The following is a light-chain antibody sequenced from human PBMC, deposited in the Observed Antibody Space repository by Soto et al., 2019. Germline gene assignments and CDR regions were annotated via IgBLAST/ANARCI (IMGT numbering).Light chain of an antibody. V-gene: IGKV3-20*01. J-gene: IGKJ1*01. Sequence: EIGLTQSPGTLSLSPGERATLSCRASQSVTSNFLAWYQHTPGQAPRLLIYGASSRAAGIPDRFSGSGSGTDFTLTISRLEPGDFAVYYCQQYAGSPRRFGQGTKVDI. CDR1: QSVTSNF. CDR3: QQYAGSPRR. CDR2: GAS.